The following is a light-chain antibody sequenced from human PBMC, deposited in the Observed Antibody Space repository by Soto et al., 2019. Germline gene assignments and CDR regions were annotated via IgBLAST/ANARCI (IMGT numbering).Light chain of an antibody. Sequence: QSVLTQPASVSGSPGQSITISCTGTSSDVGGYNYVSWYQQHPGKAPKLMIYDVSNRPSGVSNRFSGSKSGNTASLTISGLQAEDEADYYCSSYTSSSTLHLVFGGGTKLTVL. CDR3: SSYTSSSTLHLV. CDR1: SSDVGGYNY. J-gene: IGLJ2*01. CDR2: DVS. V-gene: IGLV2-14*01.